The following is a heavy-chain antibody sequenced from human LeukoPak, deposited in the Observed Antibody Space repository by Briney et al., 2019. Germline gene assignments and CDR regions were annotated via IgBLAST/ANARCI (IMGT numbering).Heavy chain of an antibody. J-gene: IGHJ4*02. Sequence: GGSLRLSCVVSGFTFSSYAMSWVRQAPGKGLEWVSAISGSGGSTDYADSVKGRFTISRDNSKNTLYLQMNSLRAEDTAVYYCARGGPGIAAAGTSDYWGQGTLVTVSS. V-gene: IGHV3-23*01. CDR3: ARGGPGIAAAGTSDY. CDR1: GFTFSSYA. D-gene: IGHD6-13*01. CDR2: ISGSGGST.